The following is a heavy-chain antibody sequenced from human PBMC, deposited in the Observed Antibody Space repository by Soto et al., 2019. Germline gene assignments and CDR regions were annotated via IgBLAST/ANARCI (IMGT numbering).Heavy chain of an antibody. D-gene: IGHD3-3*01. J-gene: IGHJ4*02. Sequence: EVQLLESGGGLVQPGGSLRLSCAASGFTFSAYAMSWVRQAPGKGLEWVSAISGTSPSTDYADSVQGRFSISTDSSRKTLVLQMNTLRAEDTAVYFCATRIFGVEYWGQGTLVTVSS. CDR2: ISGTSPST. V-gene: IGHV3-23*01. CDR3: ATRIFGVEY. CDR1: GFTFSAYA.